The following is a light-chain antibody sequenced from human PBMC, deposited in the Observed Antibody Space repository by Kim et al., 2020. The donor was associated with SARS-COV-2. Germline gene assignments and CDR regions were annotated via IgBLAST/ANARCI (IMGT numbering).Light chain of an antibody. V-gene: IGKV3-20*01. CDR3: QQYASSAA. CDR1: QSVSTNY. CDR2: AAS. Sequence: EIVLTQSPGTLSLSPGERATLSCRASQSVSTNYLAWYQHKPGQAPRLLIYAASRRATGIPDRFSGSGSGTDFTLTMSRLEPEDFALYYCQQYASSAAFGQGTKVDI. J-gene: IGKJ1*01.